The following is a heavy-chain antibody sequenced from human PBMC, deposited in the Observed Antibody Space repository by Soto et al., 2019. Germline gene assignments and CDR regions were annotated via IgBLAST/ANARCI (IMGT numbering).Heavy chain of an antibody. D-gene: IGHD3-16*01. J-gene: IGHJ6*02. CDR1: GGSISSYY. CDR3: ARGTWTYGMDV. V-gene: IGHV4-59*01. CDR2: IYYSGST. Sequence: SETLSLTCTVSGGSISSYYWSWIRQPPGKGLEWIGYIYYSGSTNYNPSLKSRVTISVDTSKNQFSLKLSSVTAADTAVYYCARGTWTYGMDVWGQGTTVTVSS.